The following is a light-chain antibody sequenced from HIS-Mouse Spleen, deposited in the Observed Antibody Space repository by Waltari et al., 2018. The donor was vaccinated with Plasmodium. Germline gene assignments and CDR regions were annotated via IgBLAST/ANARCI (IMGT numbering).Light chain of an antibody. Sequence: QSALTQPASVSGSPGQSITISCTGTSSDVGSYNLVSWYQKHPGKAPKRMIYEGSKRPPGVSNRFSGSKSGNTASLTISGLQAEDEADYYCCSYAGSSTNWVFGGGTKLTVL. CDR3: CSYAGSSTNWV. V-gene: IGLV2-23*01. CDR2: EGS. CDR1: SSDVGSYNL. J-gene: IGLJ3*02.